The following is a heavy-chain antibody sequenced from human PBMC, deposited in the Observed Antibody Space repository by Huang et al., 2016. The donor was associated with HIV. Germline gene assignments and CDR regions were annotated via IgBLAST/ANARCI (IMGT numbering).Heavy chain of an antibody. CDR1: GGSFTNYY. CDR2: INNGEST. J-gene: IGHJ2*01. CDR3: VRGPRYVSADWYARLRNYWFFDL. V-gene: IGHV4-34*01. D-gene: IGHD3-9*01. Sequence: QQQLQQWGAGLLKPSETLSLTCAVYGGSFTNYYWGWIRPPPGKGLEWIGEINNGESTQYSPSLKSRVTISLDTSKNQVSLKLTSVSTADTAVYYCVRGPRYVSADWYARLRNYWFFDLWGRGSLVSVSS.